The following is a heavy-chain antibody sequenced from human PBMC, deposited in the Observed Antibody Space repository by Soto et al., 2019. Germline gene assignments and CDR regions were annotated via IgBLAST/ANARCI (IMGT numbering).Heavy chain of an antibody. D-gene: IGHD2-8*02. CDR1: GDTFSSFA. CDR3: ARARVLRGNAYYYGMDV. CDR2: IIPMFSAP. J-gene: IGHJ6*02. V-gene: IGHV1-69*12. Sequence: QVLLVQSGAEVKKPGSSVKVSCKTSGDTFSSFAISWVRLVPGQGLEWMGVIIPMFSAPTYAQNFQGRVSVTAEEPTRTADMELSSLRAEDTASYYCARARVLRGNAYYYGMDVWGQGTTVTVSS.